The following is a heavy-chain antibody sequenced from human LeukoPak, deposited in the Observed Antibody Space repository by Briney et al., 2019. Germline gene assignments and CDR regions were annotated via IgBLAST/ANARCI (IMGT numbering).Heavy chain of an antibody. Sequence: ASVKVSCKASGYPFDNFGLTWVRQAPGQGLEWMGWISAYNGNTHYAQKFRGRLTLTTETSTSTAYLELRSLKSDDTAVYYCARDRVGGDLTGVSLYRGQGTLVTVSS. CDR2: ISAYNGNT. D-gene: IGHD4-17*01. CDR3: ARDRVGGDLTGVSLY. V-gene: IGHV1-18*01. CDR1: GYPFDNFG. J-gene: IGHJ4*01.